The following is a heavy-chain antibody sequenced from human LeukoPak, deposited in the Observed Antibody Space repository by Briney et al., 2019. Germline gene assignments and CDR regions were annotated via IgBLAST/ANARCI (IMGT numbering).Heavy chain of an antibody. CDR3: ELFRSNDVVDV. Sequence: PGGSLRLSCAASGFTFSNYAMSWVRQAPGKGLEWVSAISGSGGSTYYADSVKGRFTISRDNSKNSLYLQMNNLGADDTAMYYCELFRSNDVVDVWGQGTMVTVST. CDR1: GFTFSNYA. J-gene: IGHJ3*01. D-gene: IGHD1-26*01. V-gene: IGHV3-23*01. CDR2: ISGSGGST.